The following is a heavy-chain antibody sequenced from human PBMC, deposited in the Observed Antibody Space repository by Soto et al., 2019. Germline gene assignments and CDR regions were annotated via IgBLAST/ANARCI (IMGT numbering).Heavy chain of an antibody. CDR1: GITFSTYT. CDR3: AKLSAYSYGHY. J-gene: IGHJ4*02. V-gene: IGHV3-23*01. Sequence: HPGGSLRLSCAASGITFSTYTMNWVRQAPGKGLEWVSGISGSGSSTYYADSMKGRFTISRDNSKNTLFLQMNSLRADDTAIYYCAKLSAYSYGHYWGQGTLVTV. CDR2: ISGSGSST. D-gene: IGHD5-18*01.